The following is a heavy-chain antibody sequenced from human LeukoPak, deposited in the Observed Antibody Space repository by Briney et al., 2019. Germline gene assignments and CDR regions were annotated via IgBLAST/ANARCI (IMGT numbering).Heavy chain of an antibody. V-gene: IGHV1-2*02. CDR3: ARADCSSTSCYGGRNWFDP. J-gene: IGHJ5*02. CDR1: GYTFTGYY. D-gene: IGHD2-2*01. CDR2: INPNSGGT. Sequence: GASVKVSCKASGYTFTGYYMHWVRQAPGQGLEWMGWINPNSGGTNYAQEFQGRVTMTRDASISTAYMELSRLRSDDTAVYYCARADCSSTSCYGGRNWFDPWGQGTLVTVSS.